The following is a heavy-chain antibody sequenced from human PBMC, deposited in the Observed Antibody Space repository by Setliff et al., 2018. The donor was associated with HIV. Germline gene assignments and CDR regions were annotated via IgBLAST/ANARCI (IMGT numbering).Heavy chain of an antibody. V-gene: IGHV4-59*11. J-gene: IGHJ2*01. CDR3: ARVQRGRGYSHGHWYFDL. CDR1: GGSISSHY. Sequence: SETLSLTCTVSGGSISSHYWNWIRQPPGKGLEWIGYIHYSGSINYNPSLKSRVNISGDSSKKQVYLMLSSVTAADTAIYYCARVQRGRGYSHGHWYFDLWGRGTLVTVSS. CDR2: IHYSGSI. D-gene: IGHD5-18*01.